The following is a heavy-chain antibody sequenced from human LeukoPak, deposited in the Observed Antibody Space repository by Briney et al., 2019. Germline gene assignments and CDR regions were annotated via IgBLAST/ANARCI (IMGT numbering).Heavy chain of an antibody. J-gene: IGHJ4*02. CDR2: ISGRGGST. V-gene: IGHV3-23*01. CDR1: GFTFSSYA. D-gene: IGHD4-17*01. Sequence: PGGSLRLSCAASGFTFSSYAMSWVRQAPGKGLEWVSAISGRGGSTYYADSVKGRFTTSRDNSKNTLYLQMNSLRAEDTAVYYCASWTTVTSFGYWGQGTLVTVSS. CDR3: ASWTTVTSFGY.